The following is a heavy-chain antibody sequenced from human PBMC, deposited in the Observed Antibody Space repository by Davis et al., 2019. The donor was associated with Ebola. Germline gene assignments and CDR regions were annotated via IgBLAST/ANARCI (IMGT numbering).Heavy chain of an antibody. CDR2: IYTSGST. Sequence: PSETLSLTCTVSGGSISSYYWSWIRQPAGKGLEWIGRIYTSGSTNYNPSLKSRVTMSVDTSKNQFSLKLSSVTAADTAVYYCARGGPYSSSWRYFDYWGQGTLVTVSS. D-gene: IGHD6-13*01. J-gene: IGHJ4*02. V-gene: IGHV4-4*07. CDR1: GGSISSYY. CDR3: ARGGPYSSSWRYFDY.